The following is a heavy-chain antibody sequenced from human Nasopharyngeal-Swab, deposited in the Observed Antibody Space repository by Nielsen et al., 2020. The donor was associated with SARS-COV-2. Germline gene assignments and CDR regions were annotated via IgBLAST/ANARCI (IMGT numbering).Heavy chain of an antibody. V-gene: IGHV4-31*02. CDR1: VGSISSGGYY. Sequence: SCTVSVGSISSGGYYWSWIRQHPGKGLEWIGYIYYSGSTYYNPSLKSRVTISVDTSKNQFSLKLSSVTAADTAVYYCARAGDFWSGWSANYYMDVWGKGTTVTVSS. CDR2: IYYSGST. CDR3: ARAGDFWSGWSANYYMDV. J-gene: IGHJ6*03. D-gene: IGHD3-3*01.